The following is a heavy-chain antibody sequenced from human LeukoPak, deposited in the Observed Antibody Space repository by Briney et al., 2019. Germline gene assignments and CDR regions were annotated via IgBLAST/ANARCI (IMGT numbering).Heavy chain of an antibody. CDR3: AKVTPGSTARKSGLDF. V-gene: IGHV3-30*18. CDR2: MSFDGSNI. CDR1: GFSFSSYG. Sequence: GGSLRLSCAASGFSFSSYGMHWVRQTPGKGLEWVAVMSFDGSNIYYGDSVKGRFTISRDNSKNTLYLRMNSLRVEDTALYYCAKVTPGSTARKSGLDFWGQGTLVTVSS. D-gene: IGHD2-21*02. J-gene: IGHJ4*02.